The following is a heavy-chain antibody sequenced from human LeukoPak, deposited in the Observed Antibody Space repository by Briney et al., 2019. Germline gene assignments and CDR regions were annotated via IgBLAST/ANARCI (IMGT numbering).Heavy chain of an antibody. J-gene: IGHJ4*02. CDR1: GFTFSSYW. CDR2: IKQDGSEK. CDR3: ARDRPSYYYDSSGYYPYYFDY. V-gene: IGHV3-7*01. Sequence: GGSLRLSCAASGFTFSSYWMSWVRQAPGKGLEWVANIKQDGSEKYYVDSVKGRFTISRDNAKNSLYLQMNSLRAEDTAVYYCARDRPSYYYDSSGYYPYYFDYWGQGTLVTVSS. D-gene: IGHD3-22*01.